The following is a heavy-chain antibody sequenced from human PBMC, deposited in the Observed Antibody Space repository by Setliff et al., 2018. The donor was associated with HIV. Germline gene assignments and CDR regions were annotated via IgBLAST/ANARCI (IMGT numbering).Heavy chain of an antibody. CDR2: LYGSGDS. CDR1: GFTLSNTY. CDR3: ARVLPYNRALDN. D-gene: IGHD1-20*01. Sequence: GGSLRLSCAASGFTLSNTYMAWVRQAPGKRPEWVSTLYGSGDSYHADSVKGRFTLSRDTSKNTMYLQMNSLRREDTAVYYCARVLPYNRALDNWGQGTLVTVSS. V-gene: IGHV3-66*02. J-gene: IGHJ4*02.